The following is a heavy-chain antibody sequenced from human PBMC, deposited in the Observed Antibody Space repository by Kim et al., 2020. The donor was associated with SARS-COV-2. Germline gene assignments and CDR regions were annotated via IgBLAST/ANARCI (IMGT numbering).Heavy chain of an antibody. CDR2: ISYAGTM. CDR1: GVSISGDY. J-gene: IGHJ4*01. CDR3: ARHLSGSGAFYNVVY. D-gene: IGHD3-10*01. Sequence: SETLSLTCNVSGVSISGDYWSWIRQTPEKGLQWIASISYAGTMSYNPSLKRRVTISVDTSKNQVSLKLSSLTAADTARYYCARHLSGSGAFYNVVYWVQG. V-gene: IGHV4-59*08.